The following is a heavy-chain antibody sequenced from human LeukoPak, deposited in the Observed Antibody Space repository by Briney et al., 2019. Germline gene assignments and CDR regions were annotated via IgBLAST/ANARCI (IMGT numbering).Heavy chain of an antibody. D-gene: IGHD6-19*01. CDR3: ARGSGWYFY. CDR1: GGSISSYY. V-gene: IGHV4-4*09. CDR2: IYTSGST. Sequence: PSEALSLTCNVSGGSISSYYWSWIRQPPGKGLEWIGYIYTSGSTNYNPSLKSRDTISADTSKNRLSLKLSSVTAADTAVYYCARGSGWYFYWGQGTLVTVSS. J-gene: IGHJ4*02.